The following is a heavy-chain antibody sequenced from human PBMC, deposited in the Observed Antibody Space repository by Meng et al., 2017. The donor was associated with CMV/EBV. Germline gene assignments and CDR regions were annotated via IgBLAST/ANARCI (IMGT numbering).Heavy chain of an antibody. J-gene: IGHJ6*02. Sequence: SETLSLTCTVAGGSISSYYWSWIRQPAGKGLEWIGYIYYSGSTNYNPSLKSRVTISVDTSKNQFSLKLSSVTAADTAVYYCARDKISPYSYGLKGSYYYYGMDVWGQGTTVTVSS. CDR2: IYYSGST. D-gene: IGHD5-18*01. CDR1: GGSISSYY. CDR3: ARDKISPYSYGLKGSYYYYGMDV. V-gene: IGHV4-59*01.